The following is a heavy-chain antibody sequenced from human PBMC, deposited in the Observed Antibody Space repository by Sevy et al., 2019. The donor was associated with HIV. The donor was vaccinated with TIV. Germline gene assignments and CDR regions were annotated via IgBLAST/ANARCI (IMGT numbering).Heavy chain of an antibody. J-gene: IGHJ6*02. D-gene: IGHD3-10*01. V-gene: IGHV1-69*13. CDR1: GGTFSSYA. CDR3: ARGGSGSFPAYYGMDV. Sequence: APVKVSCKASGGTFSSYAISWVRQAPGQGLEWMGGIIPIFGTANYTQKFQGRVTITADESTSTAYMELSSLRSEDTAVYYCARGGSGSFPAYYGMDVWGQGTTVTVS. CDR2: IIPIFGTA.